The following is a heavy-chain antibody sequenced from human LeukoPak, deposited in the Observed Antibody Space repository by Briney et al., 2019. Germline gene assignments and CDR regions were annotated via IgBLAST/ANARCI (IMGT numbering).Heavy chain of an antibody. Sequence: GGSLRLSCAASGFTFSSYWMSWVRQAPGKGLEWVANIKQDGSEKYYVDSVKGRFTISRDNAKNSLYLQMNSLRAEDTAVYYCARGEEYYDSSGYYYRVFDYWGQGTLVTVSS. D-gene: IGHD3-22*01. V-gene: IGHV3-7*01. CDR1: GFTFSSYW. J-gene: IGHJ4*02. CDR2: IKQDGSEK. CDR3: ARGEEYYDSSGYYYRVFDY.